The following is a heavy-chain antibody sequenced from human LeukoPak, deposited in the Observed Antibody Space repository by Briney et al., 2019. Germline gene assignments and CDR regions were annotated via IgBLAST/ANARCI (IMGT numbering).Heavy chain of an antibody. CDR1: GFTFSNYW. CDR2: VNTDGTTT. CDR3: ARSTYSASGVGY. Sequence: PGGSLRLSCAASGFTFSNYWMHWVRQAPGKGLVWVSRVNTDGTTTAYADSVKGRFTISRDNAKNTLYLQMDSLRAVDTAVYYCARSTYSASGVGYWGQGTRVTVSS. V-gene: IGHV3-74*01. J-gene: IGHJ4*02. D-gene: IGHD6-13*01.